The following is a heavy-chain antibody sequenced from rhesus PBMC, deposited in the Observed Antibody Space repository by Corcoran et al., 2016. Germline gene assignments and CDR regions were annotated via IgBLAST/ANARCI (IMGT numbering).Heavy chain of an antibody. V-gene: IGHV4-93*01. Sequence: QVQLQETGPTVVKPSETLSLTCAVSGGSIRSGNWWTWIHQSPGKGLEWIGGIYGSGGGTEYNPSLKSRVTLSKDTSKNQFSLELRSVTAADSAIFYCARGNYVNGLDSWGQGVVVTVSS. CDR1: GGSIRSGNW. CDR2: IYGSGGGT. J-gene: IGHJ6*01. CDR3: ARGNYVNGLDS. D-gene: IGHD4-17*01.